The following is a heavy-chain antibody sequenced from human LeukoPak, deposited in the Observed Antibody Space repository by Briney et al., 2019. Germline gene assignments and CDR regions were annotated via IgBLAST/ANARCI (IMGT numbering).Heavy chain of an antibody. J-gene: IGHJ6*02. V-gene: IGHV4-34*01. CDR3: ARSYYYDTMDV. Sequence: PSETLSLTCAVYGGSFSGYYWSWIRQPPGKGLGWIGEINHSGSTNYNPSLKSRVTISVDTSKNQFSLKLSSVTAADTAVYYCARSYYYDTMDVWGQGTTVTVSS. D-gene: IGHD3-22*01. CDR1: GGSFSGYY. CDR2: INHSGST.